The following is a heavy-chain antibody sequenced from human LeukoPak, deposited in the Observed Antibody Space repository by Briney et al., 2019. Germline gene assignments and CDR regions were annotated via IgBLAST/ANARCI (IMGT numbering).Heavy chain of an antibody. J-gene: IGHJ6*02. V-gene: IGHV4-34*01. Sequence: GSLRLSCAASGFTFSSYWMSWVRQPPGKGLEWIGEINHSGSTNYNPSLKSRVTISVDTSKNQFSLKLSSVTAADTAVYYCARGLRSPYYYYYGMDVWGQGTTVTVSS. CDR2: INHSGST. CDR1: GFTFSSYW. CDR3: ARGLRSPYYYYYGMDV.